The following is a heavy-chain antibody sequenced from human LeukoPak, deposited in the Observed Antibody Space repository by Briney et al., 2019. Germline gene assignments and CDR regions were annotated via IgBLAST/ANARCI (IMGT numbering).Heavy chain of an antibody. CDR1: GFTFLSYV. D-gene: IGHD6-19*01. CDR2: IIGSGYNT. CDR3: AKRGPAGAGKSPDYFDY. V-gene: IGHV3-23*01. J-gene: IGHJ4*02. Sequence: PGGSLRLSCAAYGFTFLSYVMSWVRQAPGKGLEWVSAIIGSGYNTYYADSVKGRFTISRDNSKNTLYLQMNSLRAEDTAVYFCAKRGPAGAGKSPDYFDYWGQGTLVTVSS.